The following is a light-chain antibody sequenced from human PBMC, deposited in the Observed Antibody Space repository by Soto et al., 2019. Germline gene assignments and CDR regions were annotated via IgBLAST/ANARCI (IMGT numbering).Light chain of an antibody. CDR3: QQYSTYPWT. CDR1: QSISSW. V-gene: IGKV1-5*01. Sequence: DIQMTQSPSTLSASVGDRATITCRASQSISSWLAWYQQKPGKAPKVLTFDASSLESGVPSRISGSGSATEFTLPISSLQPDDVATYHCQQYSTYPWTFGKGAKVDLK. CDR2: DAS. J-gene: IGKJ1*01.